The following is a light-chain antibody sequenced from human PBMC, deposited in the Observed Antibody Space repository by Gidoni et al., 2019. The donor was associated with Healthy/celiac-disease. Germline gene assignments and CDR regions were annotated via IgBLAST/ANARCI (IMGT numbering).Light chain of an antibody. CDR3: QQRSNWPRGT. J-gene: IGKJ4*01. CDR2: DAS. CDR1: QSVSSY. V-gene: IGKV3-11*01. Sequence: EIVLTQSTATLSLSPGERATLSCRASQSVSSYLAWYQQKPGQAPRLLIYDASNRATGIPARFSGSGSWTDFTLTISSLEPEDFAVYYCQQRSNWPRGTFGGGTKVEIK.